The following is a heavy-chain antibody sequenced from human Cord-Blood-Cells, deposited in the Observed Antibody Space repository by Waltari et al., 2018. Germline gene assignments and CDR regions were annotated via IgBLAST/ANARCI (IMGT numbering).Heavy chain of an antibody. CDR3: ARSGNYDILTGYAQGSYYYYGMDV. V-gene: IGHV5-51*01. CDR1: GYSFTSYW. CDR2: IYPGDSDT. D-gene: IGHD3-9*01. Sequence: EVQLVQSGAEVKKPGESLKISCKGSGYSFTSYWIGWVRQMPGKGLEWMGIIYPGDSDTRASPSFQGQVTISADKSISTAYLQWSSLKASDTAMYYCARSGNYDILTGYAQGSYYYYGMDVWGQGTTVTVSS. J-gene: IGHJ6*02.